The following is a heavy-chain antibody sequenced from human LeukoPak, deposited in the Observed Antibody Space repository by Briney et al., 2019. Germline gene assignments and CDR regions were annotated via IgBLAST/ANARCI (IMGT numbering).Heavy chain of an antibody. V-gene: IGHV5-51*01. J-gene: IGHJ6*03. CDR1: GYSFTSYW. D-gene: IGHD3-22*01. CDR2: IYPGDSDT. CDR3: ARGPRGSGSYDPYYMDV. Sequence: GESLKISCKGSGYSFTSYWIGWVRQMPGKGLGWMGIIYPGDSDTRYSPSFQGQVTISADKSISTAYLQWSSLKASDTAMYYCARGPRGSGSYDPYYMDVWGKGTTVTVSS.